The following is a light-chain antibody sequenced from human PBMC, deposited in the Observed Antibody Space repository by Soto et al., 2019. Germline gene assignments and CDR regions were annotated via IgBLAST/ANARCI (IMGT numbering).Light chain of an antibody. Sequence: EIVLTQSPDTLSLSPGESATLSCRASQSVSSTYLAWYQQKPGRAPRLLIYGASTRATGIPDRFIGSGSGTDFTLTISRLEPEDFAVFYCQQYDNSSTFGQGTRLE. CDR1: QSVSSTY. J-gene: IGKJ5*01. CDR3: QQYDNSST. CDR2: GAS. V-gene: IGKV3-20*01.